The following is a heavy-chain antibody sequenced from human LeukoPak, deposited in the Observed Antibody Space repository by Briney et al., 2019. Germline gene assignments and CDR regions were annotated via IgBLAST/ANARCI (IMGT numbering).Heavy chain of an antibody. Sequence: ASVKVSCKVSGYTLTELSMHWVRQAPGKGLEWMGGFDPEDGETIYAQKFQGRVTMTEDTSTDTAYMELSSLRSEDTAVYYCATAIVGATTFDYWGQGTLDTVSS. CDR1: GYTLTELS. V-gene: IGHV1-24*01. D-gene: IGHD1-26*01. J-gene: IGHJ4*02. CDR2: FDPEDGET. CDR3: ATAIVGATTFDY.